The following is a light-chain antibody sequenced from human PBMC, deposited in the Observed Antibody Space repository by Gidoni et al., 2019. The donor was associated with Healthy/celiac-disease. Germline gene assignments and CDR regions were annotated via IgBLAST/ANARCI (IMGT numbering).Light chain of an antibody. CDR1: QSVSSY. CDR2: DAS. CDR3: QQRSNWL. V-gene: IGKV3-11*01. Sequence: EIVLTQSPATLSLSPGERATLSCRASQSVSSYLAWYQQKPGQAPRLLIYDASNRATGIPARFSVSGSATDFTLTISSLEPEDFAVYYCQQRSNWLFGGGTKVEIK. J-gene: IGKJ4*01.